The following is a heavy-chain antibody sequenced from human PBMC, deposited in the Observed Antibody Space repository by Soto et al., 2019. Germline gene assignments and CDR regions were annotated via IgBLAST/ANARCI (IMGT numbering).Heavy chain of an antibody. J-gene: IGHJ6*02. V-gene: IGHV3-9*02. CDR2: IHWNNGAT. D-gene: IGHD3-16*01. CDR1: AFSSHHHA. Sequence: GGSLRLSCVASAFSSHHHAIHWVRQGPGKGLEWVSGIHWNNGATGYADSVKGRFTIFKDNVKNSVYLQMNSLRTDDTAFYYCTEDILPGGADVWGQGTTVTVSS. CDR3: TEDILPGGADV.